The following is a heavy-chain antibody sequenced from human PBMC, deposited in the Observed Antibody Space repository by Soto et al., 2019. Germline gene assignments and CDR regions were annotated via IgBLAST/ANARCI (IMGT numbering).Heavy chain of an antibody. CDR3: ARAGTYCSSTSCQGYNWFDP. CDR2: INPSGGST. Sequence: ASVKVSCKASGYTFTSYYMHWVRQAPGQGLEWMGIINPSGGSTSYAQKFQGRVTMTRDTSTSTVYMELSSLRSEDTAVYYCARAGTYCSSTSCQGYNWFDPWGQGTLVTVSS. V-gene: IGHV1-46*03. D-gene: IGHD2-2*01. J-gene: IGHJ5*02. CDR1: GYTFTSYY.